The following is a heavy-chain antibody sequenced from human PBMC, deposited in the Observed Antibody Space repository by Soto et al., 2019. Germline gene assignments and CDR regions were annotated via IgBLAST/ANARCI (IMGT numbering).Heavy chain of an antibody. V-gene: IGHV1-46*01. CDR2: INPSGGST. D-gene: IGHD6-13*01. Sequence: ASVKVSCKASGYTFTSYYMHCVRQAPGQGLEWMGIINPSGGSTSYAQKFQGRVTMTRDTSTSTVYMELSSLRSEDTAVYYCARALIAAKDAFDIWGQGTMVTVSS. CDR1: GYTFTSYY. J-gene: IGHJ3*02. CDR3: ARALIAAKDAFDI.